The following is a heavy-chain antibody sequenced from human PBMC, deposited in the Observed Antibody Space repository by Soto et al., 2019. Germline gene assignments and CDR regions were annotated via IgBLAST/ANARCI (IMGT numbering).Heavy chain of an antibody. CDR1: GGSISSYY. V-gene: IGHV4-59*01. D-gene: IGHD1-26*01. Sequence: QVQLQESGPGLVKPSETLSLTCTVSGGSISSYYWSWIRQPPGKGLEWIGYIYYSGSTNYNPSLKSRVTISVDTCKNQFSLKLSSVTAADTAVYYCARSYRNWFDPWGQGTLVTVSS. CDR2: IYYSGST. CDR3: ARSYRNWFDP. J-gene: IGHJ5*02.